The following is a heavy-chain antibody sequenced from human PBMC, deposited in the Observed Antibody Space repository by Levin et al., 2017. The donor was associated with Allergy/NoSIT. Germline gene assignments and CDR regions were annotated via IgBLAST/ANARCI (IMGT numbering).Heavy chain of an antibody. CDR2: ITGSGGST. J-gene: IGHJ4*02. D-gene: IGHD6-13*01. CDR1: GFTFSSYV. V-gene: IGHV3-23*01. Sequence: GGSLRLSCAASGFTFSSYVMTWVRQAPGKGLEWVSDITGSGGSTFYASSVNGRFTISRDNSKNTLYLQMNSLRAEDTAIHYCAKGVRDGSSWYFDYWGQGTLVTVSS. CDR3: AKGVRDGSSWYFDY.